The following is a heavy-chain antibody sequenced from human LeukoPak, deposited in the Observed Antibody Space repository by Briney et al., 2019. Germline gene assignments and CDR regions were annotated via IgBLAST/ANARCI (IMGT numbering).Heavy chain of an antibody. J-gene: IGHJ4*02. Sequence: ASVNVSCKASGYTFTNYGVSWVRQAPGQGLEWMGWISGYDGNTKYAQKVQGRVTMTTDTSTSTVYMELRSLRSDDTAVYYCARGYCSGGSCSDPWGDYWGQGTLVTVSS. CDR3: ARGYCSGGSCSDPWGDY. CDR1: GYTFTNYG. CDR2: ISGYDGNT. V-gene: IGHV1-18*01. D-gene: IGHD2-15*01.